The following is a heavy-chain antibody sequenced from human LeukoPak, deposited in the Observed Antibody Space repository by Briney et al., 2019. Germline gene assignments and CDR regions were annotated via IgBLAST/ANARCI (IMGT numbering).Heavy chain of an antibody. D-gene: IGHD4-11*01. CDR2: IYYSGST. Sequence: SETLSLTCTVSGGSISSSSYYWGWIRQPPGKGLEWIGSIYYSGSTYYNPSLKSRVTISVDTSKNQFSLKLSSVTAADTAVYYCARHDHDYRIYYYYYYMDVWGKGTTVTVSS. CDR1: GGSISSSSYY. CDR3: ARHDHDYRIYYYYYYMDV. J-gene: IGHJ6*03. V-gene: IGHV4-39*01.